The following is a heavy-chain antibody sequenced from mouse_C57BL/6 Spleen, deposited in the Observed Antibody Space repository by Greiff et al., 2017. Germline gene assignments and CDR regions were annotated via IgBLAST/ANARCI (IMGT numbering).Heavy chain of an antibody. CDR1: GYAFSRYW. D-gene: IGHD1-1*01. V-gene: IGHV1-80*01. Sequence: VQLVESGAELVKPGASVKLSCKASGYAFSRYWLNWVKQRPGKGLEWIGSIYPGDGDINYTGKFKGKATLTADKSSSTASRQLSSLTSEDSAVYFGAREAYYGSSYYFDYWGQGTTLTVSA. CDR3: AREAYYGSSYYFDY. CDR2: IYPGDGDI. J-gene: IGHJ2*01.